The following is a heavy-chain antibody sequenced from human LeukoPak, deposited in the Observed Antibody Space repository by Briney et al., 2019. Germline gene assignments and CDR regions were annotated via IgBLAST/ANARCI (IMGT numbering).Heavy chain of an antibody. CDR3: ARLPGIAVAGVFDY. CDR1: GYTFTSYG. J-gene: IGHJ4*02. Sequence: ASVKVSCKASGYTFTSYGISWVRQAPGQGLEWMGWISAYNGNTNYAQKLQGRGTMTTDTSTRKAYMELRSLRSDDTAVYYCARLPGIAVAGVFDYWGQGTLVTVSS. V-gene: IGHV1-18*01. D-gene: IGHD6-19*01. CDR2: ISAYNGNT.